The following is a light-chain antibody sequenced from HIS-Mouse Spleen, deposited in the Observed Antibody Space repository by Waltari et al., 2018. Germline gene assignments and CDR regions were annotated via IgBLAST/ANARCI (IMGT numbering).Light chain of an antibody. V-gene: IGLV3-10*01. CDR3: YSTDSSGNHRV. CDR2: EDS. J-gene: IGLJ2*01. CDR1: ALPKKY. Sequence: SYELTQPPSVSVSPGQTARLTCSGDALPKKYAYWYQQKSGQAPVLVIYEDSKRTSGIPERFYGSRAGTMATLTISGAQVEDEADYYGYSTDSSGNHRVFGGGTKLTVL.